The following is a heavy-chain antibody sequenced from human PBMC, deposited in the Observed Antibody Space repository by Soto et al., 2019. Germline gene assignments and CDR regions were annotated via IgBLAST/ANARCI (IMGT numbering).Heavy chain of an antibody. V-gene: IGHV3-7*01. CDR3: AMWESSDWFLGF. D-gene: IGHD6-19*01. Sequence: EVQLVESGGGLLQPGGSLRLSCAASGFTSSDDWMTCVRQAPGKGLEWVASINPDGTLRNYVDSVKGRFTISSDSAMTSLFLQMHSLRAEDSAVYYCAMWESSDWFLGFWGQGTLVTVSS. CDR2: INPDGTLR. J-gene: IGHJ4*02. CDR1: GFTSSDDW.